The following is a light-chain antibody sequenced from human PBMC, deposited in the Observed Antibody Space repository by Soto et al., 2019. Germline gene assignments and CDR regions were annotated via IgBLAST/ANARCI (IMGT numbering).Light chain of an antibody. J-gene: IGLJ3*02. V-gene: IGLV1-44*01. CDR3: ATWDDSLNGWV. CDR2: SNN. CDR1: SSNIGTNT. Sequence: QSVLTQPPSASGTPGQRVTISCSGTSSNIGTNTANWFQQLPGTAPKLLMYSNNQRPSGVADRFSGSKSGTSASLGISGLQSEDEADYYCATWDDSLNGWVFGGGTKLTVL.